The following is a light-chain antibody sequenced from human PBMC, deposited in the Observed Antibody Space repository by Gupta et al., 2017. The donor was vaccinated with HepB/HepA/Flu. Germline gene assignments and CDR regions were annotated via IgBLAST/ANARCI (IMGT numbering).Light chain of an antibody. CDR3: NSRDISGNHRRV. V-gene: IGLV3-19*01. CDR1: SLRSYY. Sequence: SSELTQAPAVSVALGQTVRITCQGDSLRSYYASWYQQKPGQAPVLVIYGKNNRHSGSPDRFSGSSSGNTASLTITGAQAEDEADYYCNSRDISGNHRRVFGTGTKVTVL. CDR2: GKN. J-gene: IGLJ1*01.